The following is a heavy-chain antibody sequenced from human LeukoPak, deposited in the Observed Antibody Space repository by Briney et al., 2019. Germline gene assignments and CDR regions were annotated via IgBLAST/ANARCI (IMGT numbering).Heavy chain of an antibody. CDR1: GFTFSSYA. CDR2: ISGSGGST. Sequence: PGGSLRLSCAASGFTFSSYAMSWVRQAPGKGLEWVSAISGSGGSTYYADSVKGRFTISRDNSKNTLYLQMNSLRAEDTAVYYCARDLLEMATIPQGHYYYGMDVRGQGTTVTVSS. J-gene: IGHJ6*02. D-gene: IGHD5-24*01. V-gene: IGHV3-23*01. CDR3: ARDLLEMATIPQGHYYYGMDV.